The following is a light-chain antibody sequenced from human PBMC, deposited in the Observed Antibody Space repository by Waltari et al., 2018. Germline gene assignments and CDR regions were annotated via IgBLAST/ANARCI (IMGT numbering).Light chain of an antibody. Sequence: EIVMTQSPATLSVSPGERATLSCRASQSVSSNLAWHQQRPGQAPRLLIYGASTRATGIPARFSGSGSGTEFTLTISSLQSEDFAVYYCQQYNNWPPVTFGQGTKLEIK. CDR1: QSVSSN. J-gene: IGKJ2*01. V-gene: IGKV3-15*01. CDR3: QQYNNWPPVT. CDR2: GAS.